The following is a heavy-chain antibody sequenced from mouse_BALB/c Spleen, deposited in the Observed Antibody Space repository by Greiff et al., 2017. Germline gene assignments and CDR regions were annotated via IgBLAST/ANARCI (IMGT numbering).Heavy chain of an antibody. V-gene: IGHV2-9*02. Sequence: VKLEESGPGLVAPSQSLSITCTVSGFSLTSYGVHWVRQPPGKGLEWLGVIWAGGSTNYNSALMSRLSISKDNSKSQVFLKMNSLQTDDTAMYYCARARRDGYYYAMDYWGQGTSVTVSS. D-gene: IGHD2-3*01. CDR1: GFSLTSYG. CDR2: IWAGGST. CDR3: ARARRDGYYYAMDY. J-gene: IGHJ4*01.